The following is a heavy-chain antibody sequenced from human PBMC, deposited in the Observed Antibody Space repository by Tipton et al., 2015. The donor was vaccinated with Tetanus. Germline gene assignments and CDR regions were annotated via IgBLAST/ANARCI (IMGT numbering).Heavy chain of an antibody. J-gene: IGHJ4*02. CDR1: GASINAGGYL. CDR3: ARGLPREPWYFDY. CDR2: IYYTALT. V-gene: IGHV4-31*03. D-gene: IGHD1-26*01. Sequence: TLSLTCTVSGASINAGGYLWTWVRQHSGKGLEWIGNIYYTALTSYTPSLSGRVTTSVDTSKNQFSLSLTSVTATDTAVYYCARGLPREPWYFDYWGQGMQVTVSS.